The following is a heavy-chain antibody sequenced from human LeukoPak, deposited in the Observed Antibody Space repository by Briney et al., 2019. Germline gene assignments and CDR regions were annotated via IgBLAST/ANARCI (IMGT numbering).Heavy chain of an antibody. Sequence: GGSLRLSCAASGFTFSSYAMSWVRQAPGKGLEWVSAISGSGGSTYYADSVKGRFTISRDNSKNTLYLQMNSLRAEGTAVYYCAKVIRSITMIVVVIGAFDIWGQGTMVTVSS. V-gene: IGHV3-23*01. J-gene: IGHJ3*02. CDR1: GFTFSSYA. D-gene: IGHD3-22*01. CDR2: ISGSGGST. CDR3: AKVIRSITMIVVVIGAFDI.